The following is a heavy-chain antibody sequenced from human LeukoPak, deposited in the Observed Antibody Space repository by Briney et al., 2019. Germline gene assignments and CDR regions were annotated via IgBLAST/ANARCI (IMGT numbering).Heavy chain of an antibody. J-gene: IGHJ4*02. V-gene: IGHV3-30-3*01. CDR1: GFTFSSYA. D-gene: IGHD4-17*01. CDR2: ISYDGSNK. Sequence: GGSLRLSCAASGFTFSSYAMHWVRQAPGKGLEWVAVISYDGSNKYYADSVKGRFTISRDNSKNTLYLQMNSLRAEDTAVYYCARADTATTPLSGYWGQGTLVTVSS. CDR3: ARADTATTPLSGY.